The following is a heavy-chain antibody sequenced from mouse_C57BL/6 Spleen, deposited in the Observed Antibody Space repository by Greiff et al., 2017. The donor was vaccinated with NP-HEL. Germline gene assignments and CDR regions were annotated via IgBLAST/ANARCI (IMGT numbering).Heavy chain of an antibody. Sequence: DVKLQESGPGLVKPSQSLSPTCSVTGSSITSGYSWNWIRQFPGKKLEWMGYISYDGSNNYNPSLKNRISITRDTSKNQFFLKLNSVTTEDTATYYCARDQLGGFAYWGQGTLVTVSA. V-gene: IGHV3-6*01. J-gene: IGHJ3*01. CDR1: GSSITSGYS. CDR3: ARDQLGGFAY. CDR2: ISYDGSN. D-gene: IGHD3-3*01.